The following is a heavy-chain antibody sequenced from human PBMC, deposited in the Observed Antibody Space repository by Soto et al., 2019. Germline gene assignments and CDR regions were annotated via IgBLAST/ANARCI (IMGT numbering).Heavy chain of an antibody. CDR1: GYSFTVYW. CDR2: IYPGDSDT. Sequence: PGECLKISCGGSGYSFTVYWIAWVRQMLGKGLEWMGIIYPGDSDTRYSPSFQGQVTITADKSISTVYLQWSSLKASDTAIYYCARKDGAANYYSDHWGQGTLVPVS. J-gene: IGHJ4*02. D-gene: IGHD1-1*01. V-gene: IGHV5-51*01. CDR3: ARKDGAANYYSDH.